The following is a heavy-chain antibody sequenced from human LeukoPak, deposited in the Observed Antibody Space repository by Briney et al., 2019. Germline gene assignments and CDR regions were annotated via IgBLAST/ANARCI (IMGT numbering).Heavy chain of an antibody. CDR3: ARTYYYNSGAFYQYYFDF. D-gene: IGHD3-22*01. CDR1: GYTFTSYG. J-gene: IGHJ4*02. V-gene: IGHV1-18*01. Sequence: ASVKVSCKASGYTFTSYGISWVRQAPGQGLEWVGWINSYNGNTNSAQNLQGRVTVTTHTSTSTAYMELRSLRSDDSAVYYCARTYYYNSGAFYQYYFDFWGQGTLVTVSS. CDR2: INSYNGNT.